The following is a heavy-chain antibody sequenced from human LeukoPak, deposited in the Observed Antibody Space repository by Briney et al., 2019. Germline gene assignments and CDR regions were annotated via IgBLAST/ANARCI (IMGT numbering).Heavy chain of an antibody. CDR3: AKDRGKAAAGWLDP. Sequence: GGSLRLSCAASGCTFRNYAMSWVRQAPGKGLEWVSAISDGGTSTFYADSVTGRFTISRDNSYNTLYLQMNTLRAEDTAIYYCAKDRGKAAAGWLDPWGQGTLGTVSS. D-gene: IGHD6-13*01. J-gene: IGHJ5*02. CDR1: GCTFRNYA. V-gene: IGHV3-23*01. CDR2: ISDGGTST.